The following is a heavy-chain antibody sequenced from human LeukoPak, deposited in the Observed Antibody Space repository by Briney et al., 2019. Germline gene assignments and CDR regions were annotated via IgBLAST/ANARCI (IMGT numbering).Heavy chain of an antibody. V-gene: IGHV4-4*02. J-gene: IGHJ4*02. CDR2: IYHSGST. D-gene: IGHD4-11*01. Sequence: PSETLSLTCAVSGGSISSSNWWSWVRQPPGKGLEWIGEIYHSGSTNYNPSLKSRVTISVDKSKNQFSLKLSSVTAAGTAVYYCASRYDYSNYIDYWGQGTLVTVSS. CDR1: GGSISSSNW. CDR3: ASRYDYSNYIDY.